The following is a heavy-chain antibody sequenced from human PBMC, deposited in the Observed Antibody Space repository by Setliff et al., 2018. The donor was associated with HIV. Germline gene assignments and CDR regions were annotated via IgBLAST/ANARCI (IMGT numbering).Heavy chain of an antibody. J-gene: IGHJ2*01. V-gene: IGHV1-24*01. CDR1: GYTLTELS. CDR2: FNPEDGDT. Sequence: ASVKVSCKVSGYTLTELSMHWVRQAPGKGLEWMGRFNPEDGDTIYAQKFQGRVTMTEDTSTSTAYMELRSLRSDDTAVYYCARYDDSSGHYWYFDLWGRGTLVTVSS. CDR3: ARYDDSSGHYWYFDL. D-gene: IGHD3-22*01.